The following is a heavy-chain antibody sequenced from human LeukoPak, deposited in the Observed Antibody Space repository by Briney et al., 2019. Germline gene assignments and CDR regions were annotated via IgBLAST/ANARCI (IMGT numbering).Heavy chain of an antibody. V-gene: IGHV4-38-2*02. CDR1: GGSISSYY. Sequence: SETLSLTCTVSGGSISSYYWSWIRQPPGKGLEWIGSIFHTGNTYYNPSLKSRLTISVDTSNNQFSLKLSSVTAADTAVYYRARGVYFGGLVVVDYFDYWGQGTLVTVSS. D-gene: IGHD3-22*01. CDR3: ARGVYFGGLVVVDYFDY. CDR2: IFHTGNT. J-gene: IGHJ4*02.